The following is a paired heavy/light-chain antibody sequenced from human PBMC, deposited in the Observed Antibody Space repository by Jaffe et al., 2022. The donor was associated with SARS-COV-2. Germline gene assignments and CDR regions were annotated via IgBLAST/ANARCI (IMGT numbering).Heavy chain of an antibody. CDR1: GFSFDSYG. J-gene: IGHJ5*02. V-gene: IGHV3-23*01. CDR2: ISGGGGST. CDR3: AKDAAPHSGAYLDQ. D-gene: IGHD1-26*01. Sequence: EVQLLESGGGLVQPGGSLRLSCAASGFSFDSYGMSWVRQAPGKGLEWVAAISGGGGSTHYADAAKGRFIISRDNSKNTLYLQMDGLRGEDTAVYYCAKDAAPHSGAYLDQWGHGSLVTVSS.
Light chain of an antibody. CDR2: QDM. Sequence: SYELTQPPSVSVSPGQTATITCSGDKLGGKYAHWYQQKSGQSPVLVIYQDMKRPSGIPERFSGSNSGNTATLTISGAQAVDEADYYCQAWDSSTRGVFGTGTKVTVL. V-gene: IGLV3-1*01. CDR1: KLGGKY. CDR3: QAWDSSTRGV. J-gene: IGLJ1*01.